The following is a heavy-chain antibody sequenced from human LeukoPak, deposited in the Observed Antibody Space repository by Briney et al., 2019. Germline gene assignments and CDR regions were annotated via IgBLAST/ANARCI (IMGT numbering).Heavy chain of an antibody. V-gene: IGHV3-7*01. Sequence: GGSLRLSCAASGFTFSSYWMSWVRQAPGKGLEWVANIQQDGSEKYYVDSVKGRFTISRDNAKNSLYLQMNSLRAEDTAVYYCARASGGLQIAAANWGDYFDYWGQGTLVTVSS. CDR3: ARASGGLQIAAANWGDYFDY. CDR2: IQQDGSEK. J-gene: IGHJ4*02. CDR1: GFTFSSYW. D-gene: IGHD6-13*01.